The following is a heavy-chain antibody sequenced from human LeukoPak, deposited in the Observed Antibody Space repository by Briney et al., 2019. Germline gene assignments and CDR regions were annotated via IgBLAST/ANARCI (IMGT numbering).Heavy chain of an antibody. V-gene: IGHV3-23*01. Sequence: GGSLRLSCAASGFTFSSYAMSWVRQAPGKGLEWVSAISGSGGSTYYADSVKGRFTISRDNSKNTLYLQMNSLRAEGTAVYYCAKVIPVQWELPSDHYWGQGTLVTVSS. CDR3: AKVIPVQWELPSDHY. CDR1: GFTFSSYA. D-gene: IGHD1-26*01. J-gene: IGHJ4*02. CDR2: ISGSGGST.